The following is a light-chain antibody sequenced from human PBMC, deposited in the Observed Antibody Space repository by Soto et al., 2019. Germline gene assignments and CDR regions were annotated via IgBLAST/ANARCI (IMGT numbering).Light chain of an antibody. J-gene: IGKJ1*01. Sequence: DIQMTQSPSSLSAYVGDRVTITCRASQTISSRLAWYQQKPGKAPKLLIYKASTLKSGVPSRFSGSGSGTEFTLTISSLQPDDFATYYCQQCNSYPWTFGQGTKVDI. CDR3: QQCNSYPWT. CDR2: KAS. V-gene: IGKV1-5*03. CDR1: QTISSR.